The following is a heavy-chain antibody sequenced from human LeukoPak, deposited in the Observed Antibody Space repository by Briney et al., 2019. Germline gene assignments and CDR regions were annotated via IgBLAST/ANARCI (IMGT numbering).Heavy chain of an antibody. CDR1: GFTFSSYW. J-gene: IGHJ5*02. CDR2: INSDGSST. V-gene: IGHV3-74*01. D-gene: IGHD3-10*01. Sequence: PGGSLRLSCAASGFTFSSYWMHWVRQAPGKGLVWASRINSDGSSTSYADSVKGRFTISRDNAKNTLYLQMNSLRAEDTAVYYCARDPKYYYGSGSYSGGWFDPWGQGTLVTVSS. CDR3: ARDPKYYYGSGSYSGGWFDP.